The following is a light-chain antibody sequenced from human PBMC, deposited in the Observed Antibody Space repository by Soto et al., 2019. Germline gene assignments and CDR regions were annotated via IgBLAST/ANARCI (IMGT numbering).Light chain of an antibody. CDR3: SSYTSSSTHNYV. J-gene: IGLJ1*01. V-gene: IGLV2-14*01. Sequence: QSTLSPPGSVSGSPGLSITISSTGTSSDVGGYNYVSWYQQHPGKAPKLMIYDVSNRPSGVSNRFSGSKSGNTASLTISGLQAEDEADYYCSSYTSSSTHNYVFGTGTKVTVL. CDR1: SSDVGGYNY. CDR2: DVS.